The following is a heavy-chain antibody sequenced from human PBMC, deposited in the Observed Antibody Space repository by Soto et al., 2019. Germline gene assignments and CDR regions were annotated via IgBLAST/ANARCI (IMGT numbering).Heavy chain of an antibody. J-gene: IGHJ4*02. Sequence: QLQLQESDPGLVKASETLSLTCTVSGGPITRNNHYWGWIRQSPGKGREWIGSIQNGGTTNYNPSLESRVIMSAETSKNQFSLMMNSVTAADTAVHYCARLGSSGWYQGSYFDYWGQGTLVTVSS. CDR1: GGPITRNNHY. D-gene: IGHD6-19*01. V-gene: IGHV4-39*01. CDR2: IQNGGTT. CDR3: ARLGSSGWYQGSYFDY.